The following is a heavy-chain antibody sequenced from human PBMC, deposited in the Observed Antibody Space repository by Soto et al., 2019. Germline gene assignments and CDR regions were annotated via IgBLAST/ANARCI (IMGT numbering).Heavy chain of an antibody. J-gene: IGHJ6*02. D-gene: IGHD2-2*01. Sequence: PGESLKISCKGSGYSFTSYWIGWVRQMPGKGLEWMGIIYPGDSDTRYSPSFQGQVTISADKSISTAYLQWSSLKASDTAMYYCARTGSTSPVDYYYGMAVWGQGTTVTASS. V-gene: IGHV5-51*01. CDR3: ARTGSTSPVDYYYGMAV. CDR1: GYSFTSYW. CDR2: IYPGDSDT.